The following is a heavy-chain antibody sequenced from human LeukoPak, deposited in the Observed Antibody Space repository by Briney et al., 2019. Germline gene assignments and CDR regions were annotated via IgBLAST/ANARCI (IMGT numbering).Heavy chain of an antibody. J-gene: IGHJ4*02. CDR1: GLTFSDYY. CDR3: ARGQRYSGSSFDY. D-gene: IGHD1-26*01. V-gene: IGHV3-11*06. CDR2: ISSSGSYT. Sequence: GGSLRLSCAASGLTFSDYYMNWIRQAPGKGLEWVSYISSSGSYTNYADSVKGRFTISRDNAKNSLYLQMNSLRAEDTAIYYCARGQRYSGSSFDYWGQGTLVTVSS.